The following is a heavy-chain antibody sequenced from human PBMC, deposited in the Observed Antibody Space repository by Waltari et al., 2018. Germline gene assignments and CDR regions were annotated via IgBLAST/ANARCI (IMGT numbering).Heavy chain of an antibody. J-gene: IGHJ4*02. CDR2: IHYSGST. D-gene: IGHD3-22*01. CDR1: GGPISSYY. Sequence: QVQLQESGPGLVKPSETLSLTCTVSGGPISSYYWSWIRQPPGKGLEWIGYIHYSGSTNYNPSLKSRVTMSIDTSKNQFSLELSSVTAADTAVYYCARAPGVRVGFDFWGQGTLVTVSS. V-gene: IGHV4-59*01. CDR3: ARAPGVRVGFDF.